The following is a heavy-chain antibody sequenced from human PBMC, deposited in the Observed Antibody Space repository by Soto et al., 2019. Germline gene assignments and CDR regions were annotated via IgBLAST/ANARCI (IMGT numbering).Heavy chain of an antibody. D-gene: IGHD5-12*01. CDR2: IIPIFGTA. Sequence: QVPLVQSGAEVKKPGSSVKVSCKASGGTFSSYAISWVRQAPGQGLEWMGGIIPIFGTANYAQKFQGRVTITADESTSTAYMELSSLRSEDTAVYYCARMGVEMATTYYFDYRGQGTLVTVSS. CDR3: ARMGVEMATTYYFDY. CDR1: GGTFSSYA. V-gene: IGHV1-69*12. J-gene: IGHJ4*02.